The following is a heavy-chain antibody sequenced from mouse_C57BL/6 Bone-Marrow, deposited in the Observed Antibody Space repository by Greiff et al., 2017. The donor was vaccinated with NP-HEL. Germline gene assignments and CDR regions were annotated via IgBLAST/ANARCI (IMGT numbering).Heavy chain of an antibody. J-gene: IGHJ3*01. CDR3: ARGRLRTFAY. CDR2: IYPRSGNT. D-gene: IGHD2-4*01. CDR1: GYTFTSYG. Sequence: VHLVESGAELARPGASVKLSCKASGYTFTSYGISWVKQRTGQGLEWIGEIYPRSGNTYYNEKFKGKATLTADKSSSTAYMELRSLTSEDSAVYFCARGRLRTFAYWGQGTLVTVSA. V-gene: IGHV1-81*01.